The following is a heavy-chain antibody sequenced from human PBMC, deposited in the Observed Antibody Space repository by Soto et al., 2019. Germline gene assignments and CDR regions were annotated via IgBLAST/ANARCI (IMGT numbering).Heavy chain of an antibody. CDR1: SYSISGGFY. D-gene: IGHD3-3*01. V-gene: IGHV4-38-2*01. CDR3: ARVTIFEYWFDP. J-gene: IGHJ5*02. CDR2: IYHSGSA. Sequence: SETLSLTCAVSSYSISGGFYWAWIRQPPGKGLEWIGNIYHSGSAHYNPSLKSRVTMSADTSKNNFSLRLTPVTAADTAVYYCARVTIFEYWFDPWGQGILVT.